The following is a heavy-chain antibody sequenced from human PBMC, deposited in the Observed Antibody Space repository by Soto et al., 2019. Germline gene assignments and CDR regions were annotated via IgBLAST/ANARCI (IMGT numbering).Heavy chain of an antibody. CDR2: ISYAGSNT. Sequence: QVQLVESGGGVVQPGRSLRLSGAASGFTFSDYGMHWVRQAPGKGLEWVAVISYAGSNTYYADSVKGRFTVSRDNSKNTLYLQMNSLRPEDTAVYYCAKEGRSGWYYFDYWGQGTLVTVSS. D-gene: IGHD3-3*01. V-gene: IGHV3-30*18. CDR1: GFTFSDYG. CDR3: AKEGRSGWYYFDY. J-gene: IGHJ4*02.